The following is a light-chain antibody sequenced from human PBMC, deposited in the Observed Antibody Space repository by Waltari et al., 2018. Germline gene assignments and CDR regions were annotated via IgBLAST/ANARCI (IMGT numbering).Light chain of an antibody. CDR1: SSNIGADYD. V-gene: IGLV1-40*01. CDR3: QSYDYSLRAAV. CDR2: VNN. Sequence: QSVLTQPPSVSGAPGQGVTISCTGNSSNIGADYDVHGYQKVPGTAPKLLMYVNNNRASGVPARFSGSKSGTSASLAITGLQAEDEADYYCQSYDYSLRAAVFGG. J-gene: IGLJ2*01.